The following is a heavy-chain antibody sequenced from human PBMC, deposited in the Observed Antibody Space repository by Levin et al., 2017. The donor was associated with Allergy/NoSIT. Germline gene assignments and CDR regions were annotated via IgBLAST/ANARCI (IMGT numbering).Heavy chain of an antibody. J-gene: IGHJ6*02. CDR1: GGSISTSSYY. V-gene: IGHV4-39*07. Sequence: SETLSLTCTVSGGSISTSSYYWGWIRQPPGKGLEWIGNIYYSGSTYYNPSLRSRVTISVDTSKNQFSLKVSSVTAADTAVYYCARDEMGHEIQYYYGMDVWGQGTTVTVSS. CDR2: IYYSGST. CDR3: ARDEMGHEIQYYYGMDV. D-gene: IGHD5-24*01.